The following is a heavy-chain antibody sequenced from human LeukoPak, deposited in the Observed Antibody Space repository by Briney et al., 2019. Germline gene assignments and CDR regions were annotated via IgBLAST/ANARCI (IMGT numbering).Heavy chain of an antibody. CDR1: GGSFSGYY. CDR2: INHSGST. V-gene: IGHV4-34*01. D-gene: IGHD1-26*01. CDR3: ARHAPLGAATDY. Sequence: SETLSLTCAVYGGSFSGYYWSWIRQPPGKGLEWIGEINHSGSTNYNPSLKSRVTISVDTSKNQFSLKLSSVTAADTAVYYCARHAPLGAATDYWGQGTLVTVSS. J-gene: IGHJ4*02.